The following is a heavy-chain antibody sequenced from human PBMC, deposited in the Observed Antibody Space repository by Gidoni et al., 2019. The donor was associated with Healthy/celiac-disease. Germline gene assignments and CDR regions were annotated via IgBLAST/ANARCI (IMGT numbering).Heavy chain of an antibody. CDR1: GFTFSSYS. J-gene: IGHJ5*02. CDR3: ARDFWSGYYIQGWFDP. V-gene: IGHV3-21*01. CDR2: ISSSSSYI. D-gene: IGHD3-3*01. Sequence: EVQLVESGGGLVKPGGSLRLSCAASGFTFSSYSMNWVRQAPGKGLEWVSSISSSSSYIYYADSVKGRFTISRDNAKNSLYLQMNSLRAEDTAVYYCARDFWSGYYIQGWFDPWGQGTLVTVSS.